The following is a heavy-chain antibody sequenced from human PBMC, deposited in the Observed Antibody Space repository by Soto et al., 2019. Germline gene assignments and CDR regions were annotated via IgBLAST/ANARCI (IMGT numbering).Heavy chain of an antibody. CDR3: AHVYVQLLSTFHYFDS. CDR2: IYWAGDL. D-gene: IGHD4-4*01. J-gene: IGHJ4*02. V-gene: IGHV2-5*02. CDR1: GFSLNGNGVG. Sequence: SGPTLVNPTQTLTLTCNFSGFSLNGNGVGVGWIRQPPGKALEWLALIYWAGDLRYSPALKSRLTITQDPSKDQVVLTMTNMDPTDSGTYYCAHVYVQLLSTFHYFDSWGQGIRVTVSS.